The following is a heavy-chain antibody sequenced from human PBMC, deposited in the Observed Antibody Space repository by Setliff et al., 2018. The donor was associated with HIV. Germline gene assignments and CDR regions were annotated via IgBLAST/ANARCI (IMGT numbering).Heavy chain of an antibody. CDR2: INAGNGNT. J-gene: IGHJ4*02. Sequence: ASVKVSCKASGYTFTSYAIHWVRQAPGQRLEWMGWINAGNGNTKYSQEFQGRVTITRDTSASTAYMELSSLKSEDMAVYYCARGATYYNFWTAPPPLDYWGQGTPVTVSS. V-gene: IGHV1-3*03. D-gene: IGHD3-3*01. CDR3: ARGATYYNFWTAPPPLDY. CDR1: GYTFTSYA.